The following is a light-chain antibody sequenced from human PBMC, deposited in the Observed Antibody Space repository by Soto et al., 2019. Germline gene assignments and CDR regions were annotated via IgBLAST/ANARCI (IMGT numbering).Light chain of an antibody. V-gene: IGKV3-15*01. J-gene: IGKJ2*01. CDR3: QQYNNWPPYT. Sequence: EIVMTQSPATLSVSPGERATLSCRASQSVSSNLAWYQQKPGQAPRRLIYGASTRATGIPARFSGSESGTEFTLTISSLQSEDFALYYCQQYNNWPPYTVGQGTKLEIK. CDR2: GAS. CDR1: QSVSSN.